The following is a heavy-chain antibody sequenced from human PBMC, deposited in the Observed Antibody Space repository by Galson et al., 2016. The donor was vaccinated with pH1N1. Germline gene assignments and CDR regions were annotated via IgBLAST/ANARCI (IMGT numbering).Heavy chain of an antibody. CDR3: ARQNDYGDYRGDAFDI. CDR2: IYLGGSHI. V-gene: IGHV5-51*01. Sequence: QSGAEVKKPGESLKISCQGSGYSFRSSWIGWVRQMPGKGLEWMGIIYLGGSHIRYSPSFQGQVTISADKSINIVHLQWSSLKASDTAIYYCARQNDYGDYRGDAFDIWGQGTLVTVSS. J-gene: IGHJ3*02. D-gene: IGHD4-17*01. CDR1: GYSFRSSW.